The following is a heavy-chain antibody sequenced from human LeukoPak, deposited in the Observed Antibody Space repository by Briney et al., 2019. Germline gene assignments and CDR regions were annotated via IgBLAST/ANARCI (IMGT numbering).Heavy chain of an antibody. V-gene: IGHV3-48*04. Sequence: GGSLRLSCAASGFTFSSYTKNWVRQAPGEGLEWLSYITSSSSTIYYADSVKGRFTISRDNAKNSLYLQMNSLRVEDTAVYYCAREIWAGTDYWGQGTLVTVSS. CDR2: ITSSSSTI. D-gene: IGHD6-19*01. J-gene: IGHJ4*02. CDR1: GFTFSSYT. CDR3: AREIWAGTDY.